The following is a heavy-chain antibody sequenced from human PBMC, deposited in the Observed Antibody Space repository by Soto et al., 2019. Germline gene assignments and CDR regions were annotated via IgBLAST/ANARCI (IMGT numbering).Heavy chain of an antibody. J-gene: IGHJ6*02. D-gene: IGHD2-2*02. V-gene: IGHV3-33*01. CDR3: ARPQSPVIPAAIEDGTDV. CDR1: GFTFSSYG. CDR2: IWYDGSNK. Sequence: QVQLVESGGGVVQPGRSLRLSCATSGFTFSSYGMHWVRQAPGKGLEWVAVIWYDGSNKYYADSVKGRFTISRDNSKNTLYLQMNSLRAEDTAVYYCARPQSPVIPAAIEDGTDVWGQGTTVTVSS.